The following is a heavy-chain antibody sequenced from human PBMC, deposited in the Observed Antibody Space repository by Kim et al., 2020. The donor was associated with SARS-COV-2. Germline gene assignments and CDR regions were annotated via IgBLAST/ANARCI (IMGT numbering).Heavy chain of an antibody. D-gene: IGHD3-10*01. V-gene: IGHV3-30*18. J-gene: IGHJ6*02. CDR2: ISYDGSNK. Sequence: GGSLRLSCAASGFTFSSYGMHWVRQAPGKGLEWVAVISYDGSNKYYADSVKGRFTISRDNSKNTLYLQMNSLRAEDTAVYYCAKDGSGSLIGGMDVWGQGTTVTVSS. CDR1: GFTFSSYG. CDR3: AKDGSGSLIGGMDV.